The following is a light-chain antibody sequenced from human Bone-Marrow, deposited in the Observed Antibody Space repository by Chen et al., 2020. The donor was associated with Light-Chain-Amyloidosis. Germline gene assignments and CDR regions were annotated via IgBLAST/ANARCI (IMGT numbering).Light chain of an antibody. CDR3: QQSYSSPP. J-gene: IGKJ3*01. Sequence: DIQMTHYPSSLAASVGERVTITCRTSQSVTNYLNWYQQKPGKAPRILIYAASTLHTGVPSRFSRRAFGTEFTLTSRGRQPEDCAAYYCQQSYSSPPVGPGTKV. V-gene: IGKV1-39*01. CDR1: QSVTNY. CDR2: AAS.